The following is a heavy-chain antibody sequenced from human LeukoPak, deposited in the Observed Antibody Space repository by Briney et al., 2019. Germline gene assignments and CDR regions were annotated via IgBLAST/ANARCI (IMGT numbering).Heavy chain of an antibody. D-gene: IGHD3-22*01. V-gene: IGHV3-21*01. Sequence: GGSLRLSCAASGFTFSDYSMNWVRQAPGKGLEWVSSISSSSSHIYYADSVKGRFTISRDNAKNSLYLQMNSLRAEDTAVYYYAKEGYYYDSSGGAFDIWGQGTMVTVSS. CDR1: GFTFSDYS. J-gene: IGHJ3*02. CDR3: AKEGYYYDSSGGAFDI. CDR2: ISSSSSHI.